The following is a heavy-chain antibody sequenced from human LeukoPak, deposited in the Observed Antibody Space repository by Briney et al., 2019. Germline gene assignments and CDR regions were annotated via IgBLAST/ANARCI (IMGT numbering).Heavy chain of an antibody. Sequence: PGRSLRPSCAASGFTFSSYAMHWVRQAPGKGLEWVAVISYDGSNKYYADSVKGRFTISRDNSKNTLYLQMNSLRAEDTAVYYCAREGYSSGHFDYWGQGTLVTDSS. V-gene: IGHV3-30-3*01. CDR2: ISYDGSNK. CDR1: GFTFSSYA. J-gene: IGHJ4*02. CDR3: AREGYSSGHFDY. D-gene: IGHD6-19*01.